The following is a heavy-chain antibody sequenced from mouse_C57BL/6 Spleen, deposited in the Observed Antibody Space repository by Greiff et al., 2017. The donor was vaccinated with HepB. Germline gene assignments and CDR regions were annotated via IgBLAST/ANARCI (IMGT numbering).Heavy chain of an antibody. CDR2: ISDGGSYT. J-gene: IGHJ4*01. D-gene: IGHD1-1*01. CDR3: ARDDITTVVGEAMDY. V-gene: IGHV5-4*01. CDR1: GFTFSSYA. Sequence: EVQVVESGGGLVKPGGSLKLSCAASGFTFSSYAMSWVRQTPEKRLEWVATISDGGSYTYYPDNVKGRSTISRDNAKNNLYLQMSHLKSEDTAMYYCARDDITTVVGEAMDYWGQGTSVTVSS.